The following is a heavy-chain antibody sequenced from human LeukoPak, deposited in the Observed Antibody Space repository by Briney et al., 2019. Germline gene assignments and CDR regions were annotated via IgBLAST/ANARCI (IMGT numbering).Heavy chain of an antibody. Sequence: SETLCLTCTVSGGTIRSYYLGWIRQPPGKGLEWIGYIYYSGSTNYNPSLKSRVTISVDTSKNQFTLKLSAVTAADTAGYYWERHGDAAAGDDDPWGQGTLVTVSS. CDR2: IYYSGST. V-gene: IGHV4-59*08. CDR3: ERHGDAAAGDDDP. CDR1: GGTIRSYY. J-gene: IGHJ5*02. D-gene: IGHD6-13*01.